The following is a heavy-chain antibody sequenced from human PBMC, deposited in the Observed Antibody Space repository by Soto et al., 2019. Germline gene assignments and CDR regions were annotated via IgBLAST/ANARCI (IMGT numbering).Heavy chain of an antibody. CDR3: AASQIDCSGGSCYRYYFDY. J-gene: IGHJ4*02. V-gene: IGHV3-23*01. D-gene: IGHD2-15*01. Sequence: GGSLRLSCAASGFTFRSYAMTWVRQAPGKGLEWVSSVSVSDHKTYYAVPVKGRFTISRDNSKNTLYLQMNSLRAEDTAVYYCAASQIDCSGGSCYRYYFDYWGQGTLVTVSS. CDR2: VSVSDHKT. CDR1: GFTFRSYA.